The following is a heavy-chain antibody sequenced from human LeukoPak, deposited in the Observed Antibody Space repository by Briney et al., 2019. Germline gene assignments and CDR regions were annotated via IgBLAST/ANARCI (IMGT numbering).Heavy chain of an antibody. V-gene: IGHV4-59*08. Sequence: PSETLSLTCTGSGGSISSYYWSWIRQPPGKGLEWIGYIYYSGSTNYNPSLKSRVTISVDTSKNQFSLKLSSVTAADTAVYYCASLYSSGWPPSDYWGQGTLVTVSS. CDR3: ASLYSSGWPPSDY. CDR2: IYYSGST. J-gene: IGHJ4*02. CDR1: GGSISSYY. D-gene: IGHD6-19*01.